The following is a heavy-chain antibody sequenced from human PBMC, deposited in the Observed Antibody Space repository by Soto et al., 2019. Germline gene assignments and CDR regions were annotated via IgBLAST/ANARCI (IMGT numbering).Heavy chain of an antibody. V-gene: IGHV1-8*01. CDR1: GYTFTSYD. D-gene: IGHD2-15*01. J-gene: IGHJ5*02. CDR2: MNPNNGNT. Sequence: QVQLVQSGAEVKKPGASVKVSCKASGYTFTSYDINWVRQATGQGLEWMGWMNPNNGNTGYAQKFQGRVTMNSNTSISTAYMELSSLTSEDTAVYYCARDCSGAICYNNPWGQGTLVTVSS. CDR3: ARDCSGAICYNNP.